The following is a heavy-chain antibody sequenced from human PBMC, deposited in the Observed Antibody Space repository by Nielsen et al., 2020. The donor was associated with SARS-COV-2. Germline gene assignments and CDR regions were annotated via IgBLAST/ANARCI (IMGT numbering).Heavy chain of an antibody. V-gene: IGHV3-7*01. CDR3: AMTSRPY. J-gene: IGHJ4*02. CDR2: INQEGSEK. D-gene: IGHD6-6*01. Sequence: GESLKISCAASGFTFSSYDMHWVRQASGKGLEWVAKINQEGSEKYYVDSVKGRFTISRDNAKNSLYLQMNSLRVEDTAVYYCAMTSRPYWGQGTLVTVSS. CDR1: GFTFSSYD.